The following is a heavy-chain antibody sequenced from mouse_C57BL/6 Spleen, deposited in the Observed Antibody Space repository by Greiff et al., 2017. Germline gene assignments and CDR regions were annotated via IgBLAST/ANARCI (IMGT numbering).Heavy chain of an antibody. J-gene: IGHJ4*01. Sequence: LQQSGAELVRPGSSVKLSCKASGYTFTSYWMDWVKQRPGQGLEWIGNIYPSDSETHYNQKFKDKATLTVDKSSSTAYMQLSSLTSEDSAVYYCARRRANWAFDYWGQGTSVTVSS. V-gene: IGHV1-61*01. CDR3: ARRRANWAFDY. D-gene: IGHD4-1*01. CDR1: GYTFTSYW. CDR2: IYPSDSET.